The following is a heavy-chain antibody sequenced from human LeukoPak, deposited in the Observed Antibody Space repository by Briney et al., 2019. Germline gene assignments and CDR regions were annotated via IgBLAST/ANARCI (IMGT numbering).Heavy chain of an antibody. CDR1: GVSIRSSTYY. Sequence: SETLSLTCTVSGVSIRSSTYYWGWIRQPPGKGLGWIGNVYYSGSTYYNPSLKSRVTISVDTSKNQISLKLNSVTAADTAVYYCARQAISGYDPPPFDSWGQGTLVTVSS. J-gene: IGHJ4*02. CDR3: ARQAISGYDPPPFDS. CDR2: VYYSGST. D-gene: IGHD5-12*01. V-gene: IGHV4-39*01.